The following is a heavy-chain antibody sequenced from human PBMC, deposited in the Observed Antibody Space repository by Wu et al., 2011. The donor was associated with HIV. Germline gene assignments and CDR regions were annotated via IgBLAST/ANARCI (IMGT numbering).Heavy chain of an antibody. D-gene: IGHD1-26*01. CDR2: ISAYNGDT. CDR3: ARDLSGRYFDY. J-gene: IGHJ4*02. V-gene: IGHV1-18*01. CDR1: GYSFTSFD. Sequence: QVQLVQSGAEVKKPGASMKVSCKTSGYSFTSFDITWVRQAPGQGLEWMGWISAYNGDTNYAQRLQGRVTMTADTSTSTAYMELRSLRSDDTAVYYCARDLSGRYFDYWGQGTLVTVSS.